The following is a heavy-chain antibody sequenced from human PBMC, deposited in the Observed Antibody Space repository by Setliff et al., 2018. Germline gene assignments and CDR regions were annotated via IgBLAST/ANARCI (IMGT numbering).Heavy chain of an antibody. CDR3: ARALLWFGEGMDV. CDR1: GGSFSGYY. Sequence: SETLSLTSAVYGGSFSGYYWSWIRQPPGKGLEWIGYISNRGSTNYNPSLRRRVAISVDKSKNQFSLKLSSVTAADTAVYYCARALLWFGEGMDVWGKGTTVTVS. CDR2: ISNRGST. J-gene: IGHJ6*03. V-gene: IGHV4-59*01. D-gene: IGHD3-10*01.